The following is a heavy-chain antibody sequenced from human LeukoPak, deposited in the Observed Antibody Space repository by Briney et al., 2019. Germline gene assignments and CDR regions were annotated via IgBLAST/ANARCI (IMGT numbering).Heavy chain of an antibody. J-gene: IGHJ3*02. Sequence: SETLSLTCTLSGVSIAVFGGSIDSSSYFWAWVRQPPGKGLEWIGSIHYSGSTYYNPSLKSRVTISVDTSKNQFSLKLSSVTAADTAVYYCARHDPFYAHAFDIWGQGTMVTVSS. CDR3: ARHDPFYAHAFDI. D-gene: IGHD2/OR15-2a*01. CDR2: IHYSGST. V-gene: IGHV4-39*01. CDR1: GVSIAVFGGSIDSSSYF.